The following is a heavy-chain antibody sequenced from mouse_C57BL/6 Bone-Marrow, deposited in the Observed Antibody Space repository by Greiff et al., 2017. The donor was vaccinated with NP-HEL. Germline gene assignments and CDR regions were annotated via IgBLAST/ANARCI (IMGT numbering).Heavy chain of an antibody. CDR2: ISSGSSTI. Sequence: DVKLVESGGGLVKPGGSLKLSCAASGFTFSDYGMHWVRQAPEKGLEWVAYISSGSSTIYYADTVKGRFTISRDNAKNTLFLQLTSLRSEDTAMDYCARGPFDDWGQGTTLTVSS. J-gene: IGHJ2*01. CDR1: GFTFSDYG. V-gene: IGHV5-17*01. CDR3: ARGPFDD.